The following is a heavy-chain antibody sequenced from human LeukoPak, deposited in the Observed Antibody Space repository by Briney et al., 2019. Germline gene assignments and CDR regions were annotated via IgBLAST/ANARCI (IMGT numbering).Heavy chain of an antibody. CDR2: ISYDGSNK. CDR1: GFTFSIYG. J-gene: IGHJ4*02. D-gene: IGHD2-2*01. Sequence: GRSLRLSCAASGFTFSIYGMHWVRHAPGKGLEWVAVISYDGSNKYYADSVKGRFTISRDNSKNTVYLEMNSLRAEDTVVYYCAKDTARSVVVPAAISYWGQGTLVTVSS. CDR3: AKDTARSVVVPAAISY. V-gene: IGHV3-30*18.